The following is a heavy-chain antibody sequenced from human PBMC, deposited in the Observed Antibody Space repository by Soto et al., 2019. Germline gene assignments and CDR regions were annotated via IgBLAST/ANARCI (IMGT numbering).Heavy chain of an antibody. CDR1: GYAIVSLS. J-gene: IGHJ4*02. V-gene: IGHV4-59*11. CDR3: AREGNLGRWIQPLDS. D-gene: IGHD2-2*03. CDR2: IHYNGNT. Sequence: TSATLSLTFTVSGYAIVSLSWSWIRQPPGKGLEWIGNIHYNGNTKYSPSLKSRVTMSVDTSKNHFSLKLISVTTADTAVYFCAREGNLGRWIQPLDSWGQGTLVTVS.